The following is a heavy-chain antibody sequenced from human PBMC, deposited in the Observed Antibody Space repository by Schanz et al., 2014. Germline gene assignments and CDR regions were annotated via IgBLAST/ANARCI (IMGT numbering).Heavy chain of an antibody. V-gene: IGHV1-18*01. CDR2: ISPYNGNT. CDR3: ARAFGGYDPAGALDY. D-gene: IGHD5-12*01. Sequence: VQLEQSGAEVKKPGSSVKVSCKASRSTFSSYTISWVRQARGQGLEWMGWISPYNGNTNYAQKLQGRLTMTRDTSISTAYMELSRLKSDDTAVYYCARAFGGYDPAGALDYWGQGTLVTVSS. CDR1: RSTFSSYT. J-gene: IGHJ4*02.